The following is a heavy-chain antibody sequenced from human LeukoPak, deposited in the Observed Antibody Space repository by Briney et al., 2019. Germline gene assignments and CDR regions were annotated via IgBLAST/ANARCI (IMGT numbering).Heavy chain of an antibody. CDR2: IYTSGST. J-gene: IGHJ5*02. D-gene: IGHD2-2*01. Sequence: SETLSLTCTVSGGSISSYYWSWIRQPPGKGLEWIGYIYTSGSTNYNPSLKSRVTISVDTSKNQFSLKLSSVTAADTAVYYCARGALYCSSTSCYNRQTANWFDPWGQGPLVAVSS. CDR1: GGSISSYY. V-gene: IGHV4-4*09. CDR3: ARGALYCSSTSCYNRQTANWFDP.